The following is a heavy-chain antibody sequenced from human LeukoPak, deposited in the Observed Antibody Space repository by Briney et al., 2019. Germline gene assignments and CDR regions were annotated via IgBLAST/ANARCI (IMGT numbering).Heavy chain of an antibody. Sequence: SETLSLTCTVSGGSISNYYWSWIRQPPGKGLEWIGYISYSGNTNYNPSFKSQVTMSLLTSKNQFSLRLTSVTAADTAVYYCARGLYYYFGSSAYYGFDYWGQGIPVTVSS. CDR2: ISYSGNT. CDR3: ARGLYYYFGSSAYYGFDY. J-gene: IGHJ4*02. CDR1: GGSISNYY. D-gene: IGHD3-22*01. V-gene: IGHV4-59*01.